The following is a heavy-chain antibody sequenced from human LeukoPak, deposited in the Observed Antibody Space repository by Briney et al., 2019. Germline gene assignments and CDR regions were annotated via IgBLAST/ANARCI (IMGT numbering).Heavy chain of an antibody. Sequence: GGSLRLSCAASGFTFSSYGMHWVRQAPGKGLEWVAVISYDGSNKYYADSAKGRFTISRDNSKNTLYLQMNSLRAEDTAVYYCAKDYSWYSRHRIDYWGQGTLVTVSS. CDR2: ISYDGSNK. CDR3: AKDYSWYSRHRIDY. J-gene: IGHJ4*02. D-gene: IGHD6-13*01. CDR1: GFTFSSYG. V-gene: IGHV3-30*18.